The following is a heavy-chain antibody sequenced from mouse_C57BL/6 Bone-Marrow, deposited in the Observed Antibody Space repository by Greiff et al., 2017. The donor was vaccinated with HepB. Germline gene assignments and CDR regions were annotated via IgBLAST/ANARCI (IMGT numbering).Heavy chain of an antibody. V-gene: IGHV1-80*01. CDR2: IYPGDGDT. J-gene: IGHJ4*01. CDR3: ARRGRTGYAMDY. CDR1: GYAFSSYW. Sequence: VKLVESGAELVKPGASVKISCKASGYAFSSYWMNWVKQRPGKGLEWIGQIYPGDGDTNYNGKFKGKATLTADKSSSTAYMQLSSLTSEDSAVYFCARRGRTGYAMDYWGQGTSVTVSS.